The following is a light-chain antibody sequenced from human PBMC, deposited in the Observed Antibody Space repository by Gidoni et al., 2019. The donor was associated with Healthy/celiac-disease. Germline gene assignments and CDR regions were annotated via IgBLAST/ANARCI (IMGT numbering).Light chain of an antibody. V-gene: IGKV3-20*01. CDR2: GAS. J-gene: IGKJ1*01. Sequence: EIVLTQSQGTLSLSPGVRDTLSCRASQSVSSIYVAWDKHKPGQPPRLLIYGASSRATGIPDRFSGSGSGTDFTLTISRLETEDFAVYYCQQYGSSPKTFGQGTKVEIK. CDR3: QQYGSSPKT. CDR1: QSVSSIY.